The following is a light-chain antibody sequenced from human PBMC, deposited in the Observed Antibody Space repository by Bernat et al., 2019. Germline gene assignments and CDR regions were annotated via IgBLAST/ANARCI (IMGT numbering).Light chain of an antibody. J-gene: IGKJ1*01. V-gene: IGKV1-33*01. CDR1: QDIRQS. CDR2: DAS. Sequence: DIHMTQSPSSLPASVGERVPINCQASQDIRQSVNWFQQKSGKAPRHLIYDASILETGVPSRFRGTGSGTDFTFTISSLQPEDIATYYCQHYHGVPTWTFGQGTKVE. CDR3: QHYHGVPTWT.